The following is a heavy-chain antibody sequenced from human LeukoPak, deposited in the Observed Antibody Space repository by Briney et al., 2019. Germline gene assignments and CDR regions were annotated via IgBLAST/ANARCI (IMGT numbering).Heavy chain of an antibody. D-gene: IGHD4-17*01. J-gene: IGHJ4*02. CDR2: IYYSGST. CDR3: ARAGVTTVDY. V-gene: IGHV4-30-4*01. CDR1: GGSISSGDYY. Sequence: SETLSLTCTVSGGSISSGDYYWSWIRQPPGKGLEWIGYIYYSGSTYYDPSPKSRVTISVDTSKNQFSLKLSSVTAADTAVYYCARAGVTTVDYWGQGTLVTVSS.